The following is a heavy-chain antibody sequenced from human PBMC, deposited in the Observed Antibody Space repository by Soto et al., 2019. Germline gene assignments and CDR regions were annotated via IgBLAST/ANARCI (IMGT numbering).Heavy chain of an antibody. D-gene: IGHD2-21*01. Sequence: PPETLALSCAACGDSASSVGVAWALLRRPTGKGLEWIGYIYNGGTTYYRPCLESRMHMSLDATRNHYSLRLTSVTAAETAVYFCARAPGGLDTISYFDYWGQGKLVTVSS. V-gene: IGHV4-30-2*05. CDR2: IYNGGTT. CDR1: GDSASSVGVA. CDR3: ARAPGGLDTISYFDY. J-gene: IGHJ4*02.